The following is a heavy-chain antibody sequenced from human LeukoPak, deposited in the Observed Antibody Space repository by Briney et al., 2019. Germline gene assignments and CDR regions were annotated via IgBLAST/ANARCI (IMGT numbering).Heavy chain of an antibody. Sequence: GGSLRLSCVASGFVFSSYGIHWVRQAPGKGLEWVAVISYDGSNKYYADSVKGRFTISRDNSKNTLYLQMNSLRAEDTAVYYCAKTYWAYWAPFDYWGQGTLVTVSS. CDR1: GFVFSSYG. J-gene: IGHJ4*02. V-gene: IGHV3-30*18. D-gene: IGHD2-21*01. CDR2: ISYDGSNK. CDR3: AKTYWAYWAPFDY.